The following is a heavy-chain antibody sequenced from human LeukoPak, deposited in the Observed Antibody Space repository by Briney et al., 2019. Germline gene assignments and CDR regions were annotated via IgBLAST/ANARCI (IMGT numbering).Heavy chain of an antibody. CDR2: IDWDDHK. Sequence: SGPALVKPTQTLTLPCTFSGFSLSTCARCVSWVRQPPGQALEWLARIDWDDHKYYSTSLKTRLTISKDTSKNQVVLTMTNMDPVDTATYYCARIQYRHGDLNCDYSGQGTLVTVSS. CDR1: GFSLSTCARC. D-gene: IGHD4-17*01. V-gene: IGHV2-70*11. CDR3: ARIQYRHGDLNCDY. J-gene: IGHJ4*02.